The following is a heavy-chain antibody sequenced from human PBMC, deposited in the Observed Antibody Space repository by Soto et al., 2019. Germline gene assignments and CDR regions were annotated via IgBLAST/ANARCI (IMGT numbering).Heavy chain of an antibody. CDR1: GFSLRSYA. D-gene: IGHD2-8*01. Sequence: QLLQSGGGLVRPGGSVTLSCVASGFSLRSYAVAWFRQAPGKGLEWVSVVSGTAESIYYADSVRGRFTISTDISRGPVFLPMNFLIAADTALYYCAKLTIIRCNDLDLWGQVTMVTVYS. J-gene: IGHJ3*01. V-gene: IGHV3-23*01. CDR3: AKLTIIRCNDLDL. CDR2: VSGTAESI.